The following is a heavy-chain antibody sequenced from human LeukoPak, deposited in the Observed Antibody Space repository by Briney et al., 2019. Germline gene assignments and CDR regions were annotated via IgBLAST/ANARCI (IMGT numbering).Heavy chain of an antibody. CDR1: GGTFSSYT. CDR2: IIPIFGTA. V-gene: IGHV1-69*05. D-gene: IGHD3-22*01. CDR3: ARDMVKASGYYPTLDY. Sequence: GASVKVSCKASGGTFSSYTISWVRQAPGQGLEWMGGIIPIFGTANYAQKFQGRVTITTDESTSTAYMELSSLRSEDTAVYYCARDMVKASGYYPTLDYWGQGTLVTVPS. J-gene: IGHJ4*02.